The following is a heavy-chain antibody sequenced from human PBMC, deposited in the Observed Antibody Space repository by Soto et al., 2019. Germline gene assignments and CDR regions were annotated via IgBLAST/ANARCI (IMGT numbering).Heavy chain of an antibody. Sequence: SVKVSCKASGFTFTSSAVQWVRQARGQRLEWIGWIVVGSGNTNYAQKFQERVTITRDMSTSTAYMELSSLRSEDTAVYYCAAVLMYNGNDVGDDYFDYWGQGTLVTVSS. CDR3: AAVLMYNGNDVGDDYFDY. D-gene: IGHD1-1*01. CDR2: IVVGSGNT. CDR1: GFTFTSSA. V-gene: IGHV1-58*01. J-gene: IGHJ4*02.